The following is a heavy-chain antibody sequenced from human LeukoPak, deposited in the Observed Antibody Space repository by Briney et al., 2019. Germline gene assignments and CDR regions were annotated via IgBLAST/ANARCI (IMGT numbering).Heavy chain of an antibody. CDR2: FDPEDGET. V-gene: IGHV1-24*01. J-gene: IGHJ5*02. CDR3: ASRGGHRRFDP. Sequence: ASVKVSFRVSGHRLSDLSMHWVRLAPGKGLEWMGGFDPEDGETIYAQKFQGRLTMTEDISTDTAYMNLSSLTSEDTAVYYYASRGGHRRFDPWGQGTLVTVSS. D-gene: IGHD3-16*01. CDR1: GHRLSDLS.